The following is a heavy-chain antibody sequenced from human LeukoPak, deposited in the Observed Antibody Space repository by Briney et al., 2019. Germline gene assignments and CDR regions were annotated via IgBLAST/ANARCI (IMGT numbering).Heavy chain of an antibody. Sequence: SETLSLTCTVSGGSISSYYWSWIRQPPGKGLEWIGYIYYSGSTNYSPSLKSRVTISVDTSKNQFSLKLSSVTAADTAVYYCARGPRGSGWYGDYWGQGTLVTVSS. CDR3: ARGPRGSGWYGDY. CDR2: IYYSGST. D-gene: IGHD6-19*01. V-gene: IGHV4-59*01. CDR1: GGSISSYY. J-gene: IGHJ4*02.